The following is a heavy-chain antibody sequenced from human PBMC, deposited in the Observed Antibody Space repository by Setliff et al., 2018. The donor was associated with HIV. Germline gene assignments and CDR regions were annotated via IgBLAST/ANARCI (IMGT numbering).Heavy chain of an antibody. CDR3: ARDYYDSSGYLDFDC. CDR2: IIPIFNTA. D-gene: IGHD3-22*01. CDR1: GGTFSSYA. Sequence: GASVKVSCKASGGTFSSYAISWVRQAPGQGLEWMGGIIPIFNTANYAQKFQGRVTITADESTSTAYMELSSLRSEDTAVYYCARDYYDSSGYLDFDCWGQGTLVTVSS. V-gene: IGHV1-69*13. J-gene: IGHJ4*02.